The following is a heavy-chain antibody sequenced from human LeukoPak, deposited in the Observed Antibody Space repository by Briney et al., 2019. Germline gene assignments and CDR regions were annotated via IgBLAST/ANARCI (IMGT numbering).Heavy chain of an antibody. J-gene: IGHJ4*02. V-gene: IGHV3-48*01. CDR1: GGTFSSYS. D-gene: IGHD5-18*01. Sequence: RTAGSLRLSCAASGGTFSSYSLNWVRQPPGKGLEWILNISYGSTRLFYVDSAEGRFTISRDDAKSTLYLQMDGLRADDTAVYYCARDPGYSYAMDSWGQGTLVTVSS. CDR3: ARDPGYSYAMDS. CDR2: ISYGSTRL.